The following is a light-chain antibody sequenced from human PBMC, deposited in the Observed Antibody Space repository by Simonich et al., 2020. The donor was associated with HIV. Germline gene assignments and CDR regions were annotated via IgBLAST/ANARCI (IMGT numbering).Light chain of an antibody. CDR3: CSYAGSSTLV. V-gene: IGLV2-23*01. CDR2: EGS. CDR1: SSDVGSYNL. J-gene: IGLJ3*02. Sequence: QSALTQPASVSGSPGQSITISCTGISSDVGSYNLVSWYQQHPGKAPKHMIYEGSKRPSGVSNRFSGSKSGNTASLTISGLQAEDEADYYCCSYAGSSTLVFGGGTKLTVL.